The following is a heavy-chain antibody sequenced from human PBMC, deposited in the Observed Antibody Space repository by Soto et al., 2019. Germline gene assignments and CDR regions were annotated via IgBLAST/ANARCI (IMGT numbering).Heavy chain of an antibody. J-gene: IGHJ2*01. CDR2: VYNSGST. V-gene: IGHV4-61*01. CDR3: ARVPLTTYFDL. CDR1: GGSVSGGSYC. D-gene: IGHD3-9*01. Sequence: QVQLQESGPGLVKPSETLSLTCTVSGGSVSGGSYCWRWIRQPPGQGLECIGYVYNSGSTTYHPSLKSRVTISVDTAKNPFSLGLSSVTAADTAVYYCARVPLTTYFDLWGRGTLVTVSS.